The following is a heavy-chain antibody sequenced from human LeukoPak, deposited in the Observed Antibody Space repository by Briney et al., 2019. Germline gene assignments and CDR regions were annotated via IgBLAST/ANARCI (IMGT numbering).Heavy chain of an antibody. CDR2: INAGNGNT. CDR1: GYTFTSYA. V-gene: IGHV1-3*01. D-gene: IGHD3-22*01. Sequence: GASVKVSCKASGYTFTSYAMHWVRQAPGQRLEWMGWINAGNGNTKYSQKFQGRVTITRDTSASIAYMELSSLRSEDTAVYYCARDSDYYDSSGYTDYWGQGTLVTVSS. CDR3: ARDSDYYDSSGYTDY. J-gene: IGHJ4*02.